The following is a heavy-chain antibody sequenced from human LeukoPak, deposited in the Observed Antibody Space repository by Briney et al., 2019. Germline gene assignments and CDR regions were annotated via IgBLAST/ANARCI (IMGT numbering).Heavy chain of an antibody. CDR1: GGSFSGYY. CDR2: INHSGST. V-gene: IGHV4-34*01. Sequence: SETLSLTCAAYGGSFSGYYWSWIRQPPGKGLEWIGEINHSGSTNYNPSLKSRVTISVDTSKNQFSLKLSSVTAADTAVYYCASGGGRFGESNFDYWGQGTLVTVSS. CDR3: ASGGGRFGESNFDY. J-gene: IGHJ4*02. D-gene: IGHD3-10*01.